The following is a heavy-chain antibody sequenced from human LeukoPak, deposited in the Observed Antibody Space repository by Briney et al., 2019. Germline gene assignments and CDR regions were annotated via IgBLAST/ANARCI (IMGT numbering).Heavy chain of an antibody. J-gene: IGHJ4*02. CDR3: AKTYYYDSSGYPGGHSIDY. Sequence: GGSLRLSCAASGFTFSSYAMHWGRQAPGEGLGWVAVISYDGSNKYYADSVKGRFTISRDNSKNTLYLQMNCLRAEDTAVYYCAKTYYYDSSGYPGGHSIDYWGQGPLVTVSS. D-gene: IGHD3-22*01. CDR2: ISYDGSNK. CDR1: GFTFSSYA. V-gene: IGHV3-30*18.